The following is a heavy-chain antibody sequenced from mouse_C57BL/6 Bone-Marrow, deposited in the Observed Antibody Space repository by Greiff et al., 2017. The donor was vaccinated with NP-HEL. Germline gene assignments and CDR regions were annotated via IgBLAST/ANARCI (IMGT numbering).Heavy chain of an antibody. CDR1: GYTFTSYW. CDR3: ARVWGGFAY. Sequence: QVQLRQPGAELVKPGASVKMSCKASGYTFTSYWITWVKQRPGQGLEWIGDIYPGSGSTNYNEKFKSKATLTVDTSSSTAYMHLSSLTSEGSAVYYCARVWGGFAYWGQGTLVTVSA. CDR2: IYPGSGST. V-gene: IGHV1-55*01. J-gene: IGHJ3*01.